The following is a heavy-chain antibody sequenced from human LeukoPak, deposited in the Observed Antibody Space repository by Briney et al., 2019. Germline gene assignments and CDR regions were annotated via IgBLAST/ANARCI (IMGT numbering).Heavy chain of an antibody. CDR2: TSSNGGRT. V-gene: IGHV3-64D*09. J-gene: IGHJ6*02. CDR3: VRSGAYSYGYYYYYGMDV. Sequence: GGSLRLSCSASGFTFSSYAMHWVRQAPGKGLEYVSGTSSNGGRTYYADSVKGRFTISRDNPKNTPYLQMSSLRAEDTAVYYCVRSGAYSYGYYYYYGMDVWGQGTTVTVSS. CDR1: GFTFSSYA. D-gene: IGHD5-18*01.